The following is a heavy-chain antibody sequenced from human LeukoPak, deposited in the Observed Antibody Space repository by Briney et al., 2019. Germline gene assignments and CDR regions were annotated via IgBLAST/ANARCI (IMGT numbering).Heavy chain of an antibody. V-gene: IGHV3-23*01. D-gene: IGHD6-19*01. CDR3: AKTSGWYSLASAGFTY. CDR2: ISGSGGST. CDR1: GFTFSSYA. J-gene: IGHJ4*02. Sequence: PGGSLRLSCAASGFTFSSYAMSWVRQAPGKGLEWVSAISGSGGSTYYADSVKGRFTISRDNSKNTLYLQMNSLRAEDTAVYYWAKTSGWYSLASAGFTYWGQETLFT.